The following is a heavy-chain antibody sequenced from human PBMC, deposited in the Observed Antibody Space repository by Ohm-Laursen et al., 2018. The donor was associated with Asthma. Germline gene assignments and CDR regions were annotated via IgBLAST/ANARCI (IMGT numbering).Heavy chain of an antibody. CDR3: ARGGGSDGFIS. CDR1: GYKFTTYG. Sequence: ASVKVSCKPSGYKFTTYGIHWVRQAPGQGLEWMGWISANNGYTDFAQRLRGRVFLTTDISSSTAYMELRSLTSDDTAIYYCARGGGSDGFISWGQGTLVTVSS. V-gene: IGHV1-18*01. CDR2: ISANNGYT. D-gene: IGHD5-24*01. J-gene: IGHJ5*02.